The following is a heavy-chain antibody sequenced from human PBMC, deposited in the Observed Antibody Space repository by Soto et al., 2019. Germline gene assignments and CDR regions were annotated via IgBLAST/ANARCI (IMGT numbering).Heavy chain of an antibody. Sequence: GGYLRLSCAASGCTFSNEALHWGRQAPGKGLQWLAVISYDGNNKYYADSVEGRFTISRYKTKNTLYLQMSSLRAQYTAVYYCAKDRHLFVFWTCGELGYYFAYRRQGTPVPGSS. D-gene: IGHD3-3*01. J-gene: IGHJ4*02. CDR2: ISYDGNNK. CDR1: GCTFSNEA. V-gene: IGHV3-30*18. CDR3: AKDRHLFVFWTCGELGYYFAY.